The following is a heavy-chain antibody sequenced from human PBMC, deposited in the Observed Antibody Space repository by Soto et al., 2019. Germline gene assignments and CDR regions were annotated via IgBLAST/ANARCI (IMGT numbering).Heavy chain of an antibody. Sequence: QVQLVQSGAEVKKPGSSVKVSCKASGGTFSSYTISWVRQAPGQGLEWMGRIIPILGIANYAQKFQGRVTITADKSTSTADMELSSRRSEDTAVYYGGKGRSGTAGTLFDYWGQGTLVTVSS. J-gene: IGHJ4*02. CDR3: GKGRSGTAGTLFDY. V-gene: IGHV1-69*02. CDR2: IIPILGIA. CDR1: GGTFSSYT. D-gene: IGHD1-1*01.